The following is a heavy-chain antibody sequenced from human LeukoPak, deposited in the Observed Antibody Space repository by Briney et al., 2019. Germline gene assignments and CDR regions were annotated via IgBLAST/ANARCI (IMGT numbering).Heavy chain of an antibody. Sequence: SETLSLTCTVSGDSISSSNSYWGWIRQPPGKGLEWIGSIYYSGNTYYNASLKSRVTISVDTSKNQFSLKLTSVTAADTAVYYCARESGRLATFDYWGQGTLVTVSS. D-gene: IGHD3-10*01. J-gene: IGHJ4*02. V-gene: IGHV4-39*02. CDR2: IYYSGNT. CDR1: GDSISSSNSY. CDR3: ARESGRLATFDY.